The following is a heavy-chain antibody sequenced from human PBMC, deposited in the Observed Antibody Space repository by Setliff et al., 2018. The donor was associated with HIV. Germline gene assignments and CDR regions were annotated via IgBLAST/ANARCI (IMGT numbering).Heavy chain of an antibody. CDR2: IYWNDDK. CDR3: AHRRANKGGSGYYAPDFDY. CDR1: GFSLSTSGVG. J-gene: IGHJ4*02. V-gene: IGHV2-5*01. Sequence: SGPTLVNPTQPLTLTCAFSGFSLSTSGVGVGWIRQPPGKSLEWLALIYWNDDKRYSPSLKRRLTITKDTSKNQVVLTMTNMDPVDTAADYWAHRRANKGGSGYYAPDFDYWGQGTLVTVSS. D-gene: IGHD3-22*01.